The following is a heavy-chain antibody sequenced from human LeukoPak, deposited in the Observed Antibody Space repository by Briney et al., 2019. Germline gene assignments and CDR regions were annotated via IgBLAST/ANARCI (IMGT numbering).Heavy chain of an antibody. D-gene: IGHD6-19*01. J-gene: IGHJ4*02. V-gene: IGHV1-8*01. CDR3: ARDRYGLSSGWYYGH. CDR2: MNPNSGNT. Sequence: GASVKVSCKASGYTFTSYDINWVRQATGQGLEWMGWMNPNSGNTGYAQKFQGRVTMTTDASTSTAYMEPRSLRSDDTAVYYCARDRYGLSSGWYYGHWGQGTLVTVSS. CDR1: GYTFTSYD.